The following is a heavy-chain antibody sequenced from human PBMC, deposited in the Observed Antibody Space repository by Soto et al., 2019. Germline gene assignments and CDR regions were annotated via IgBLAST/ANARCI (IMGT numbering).Heavy chain of an antibody. CDR2: IYYSGST. V-gene: IGHV4-59*01. CDR1: GCSISGYY. J-gene: IGHJ6*03. Sequence: SETLSLTCTVSGCSISGYYWSWIRQPPGKRLEWIGYIYYSGSTNYNPSLKSRVTISVDTSKNQFSLKLSSVTAADTAVYYCARGVWFGETYYMDVWGKGTTVTVS. D-gene: IGHD3-10*01. CDR3: ARGVWFGETYYMDV.